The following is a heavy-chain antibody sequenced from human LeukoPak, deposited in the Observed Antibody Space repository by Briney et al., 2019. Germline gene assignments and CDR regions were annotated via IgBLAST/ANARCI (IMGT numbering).Heavy chain of an antibody. Sequence: PGGSLKISGKGSGYSFTSYWIGWVRQIPGKGLEGMGIIYPGDSDTRYSPSFQGQVTISADKSISTAYLQWSSLKASDTAMYYCARRYYYYGSGIWYFDYWGQGTLVTVSS. CDR2: IYPGDSDT. D-gene: IGHD3-10*01. CDR3: ARRYYYYGSGIWYFDY. J-gene: IGHJ4*02. V-gene: IGHV5-51*01. CDR1: GYSFTSYW.